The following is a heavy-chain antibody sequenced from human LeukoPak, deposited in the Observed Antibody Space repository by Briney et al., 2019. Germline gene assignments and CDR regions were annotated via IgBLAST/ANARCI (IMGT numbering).Heavy chain of an antibody. CDR2: IRYDGSNK. CDR3: AKDPSAVYDFWXXYXXXFDI. CDR1: GFTFRSYA. J-gene: IGHJ3*02. D-gene: IGHD3-3*01. V-gene: IGHV3-30*02. Sequence: SGGSLRLSCAASGFTFRSYAMSWVRQAPGKGLEWVAFIRYDGSNKYYADSVKGRFTISRDNSKNTLYLQMNSLRAEDTAVYYCAKDPSAVYDFWXXYXXXFDIW.